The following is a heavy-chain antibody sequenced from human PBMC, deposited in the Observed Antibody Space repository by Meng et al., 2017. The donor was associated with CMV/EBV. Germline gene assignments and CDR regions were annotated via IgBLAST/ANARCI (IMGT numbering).Heavy chain of an antibody. Sequence: GESLKISCAASGFTFSSYWMHWVRQAPGKGLVWVSRINSDGSSTSYADSVKGRFTISRDNSKNTLYLQMNSLRAEDTAVYYCAKDPSFEYSSSFDYWGQGTLVTVSS. CDR3: AKDPSFEYSSSFDY. D-gene: IGHD6-6*01. CDR1: GFTFSSYW. J-gene: IGHJ4*02. CDR2: INSDGSST. V-gene: IGHV3-74*01.